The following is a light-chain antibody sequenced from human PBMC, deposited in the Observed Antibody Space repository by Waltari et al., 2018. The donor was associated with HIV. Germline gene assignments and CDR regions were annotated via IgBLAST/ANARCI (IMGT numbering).Light chain of an antibody. CDR2: AVS. CDR1: SSDVGGYKY. CDR3: CSYAGSYNYV. V-gene: IGLV2-11*01. Sequence: QSALTQPRSVSGSPGQSVTISCTGTSSDVGGYKYVSWYQQHPGKAPKLMIYAVSKRPSGVPDRFSGAKSGNTASLTISGLQAEDEADYYCCSYAGSYNYVFGTGTKVTVL. J-gene: IGLJ1*01.